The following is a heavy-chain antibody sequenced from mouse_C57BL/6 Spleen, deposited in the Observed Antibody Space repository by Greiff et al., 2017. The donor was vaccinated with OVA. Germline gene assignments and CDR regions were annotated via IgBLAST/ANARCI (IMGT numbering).Heavy chain of an antibody. Sequence: EVKLMESGPELVKPGASVKISCKASGYTFTDYYMNWVKQSHGKSLEWIGDINPNNGGTSYNQKFKGKATLTVDKSSSTAYMELRSLTSGDSAVYYCARNGNYGVDYWGQGTTLTVSS. CDR2: INPNNGGT. V-gene: IGHV1-26*01. J-gene: IGHJ2*01. CDR1: GYTFTDYY. CDR3: ARNGNYGVDY. D-gene: IGHD2-1*01.